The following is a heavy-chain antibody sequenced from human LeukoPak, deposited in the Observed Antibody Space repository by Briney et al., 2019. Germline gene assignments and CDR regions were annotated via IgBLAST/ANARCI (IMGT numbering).Heavy chain of an antibody. Sequence: PGGSLRLSCAASGFTFSSYWMSWVRQAPGKGLEWVANIKQDGSDKYYVDSVKGRFTISRDNAKNSLFLQMSNLRAEDTAVYYCARKQWLDSWGQGTRVIVSS. CDR3: ARKQWLDS. V-gene: IGHV3-7*01. J-gene: IGHJ4*02. CDR1: GFTFSSYW. D-gene: IGHD6-19*01. CDR2: IKQDGSDK.